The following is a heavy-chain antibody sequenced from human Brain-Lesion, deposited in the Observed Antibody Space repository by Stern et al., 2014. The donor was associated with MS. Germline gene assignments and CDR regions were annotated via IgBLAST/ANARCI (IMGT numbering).Heavy chain of an antibody. J-gene: IGHJ6*02. D-gene: IGHD3-3*01. CDR1: GGTFSSYA. Sequence: VQLVESGAEVKKPGSSVKVSCKASGGTFSSYAISWVRQAPGQGLEWMGGIIPIFGTANYAQKFQGRVTITADESTSTAYMELSSLRSEDTAVYYCARGVLRFLEWSYYGMDVWGQGTTVTVSS. CDR2: IIPIFGTA. CDR3: ARGVLRFLEWSYYGMDV. V-gene: IGHV1-69*01.